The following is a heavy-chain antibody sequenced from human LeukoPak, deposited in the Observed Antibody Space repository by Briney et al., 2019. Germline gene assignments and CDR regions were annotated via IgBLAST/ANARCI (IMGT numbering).Heavy chain of an antibody. CDR2: IIPIFGTA. CDR1: GGTFSSYA. D-gene: IGHD4-23*01. CDR3: ARVMTTVVTGAFDI. V-gene: IGHV1-69*05. Sequence: SVKVSCKASGGTFSSYAIGWVRQAPGQGLEWMGGIIPIFGTANYAQKFQGRVTITTDESTSTAYMELSSLRSEDTAVYYCARVMTTVVTGAFDIWGQGTMVTVSS. J-gene: IGHJ3*02.